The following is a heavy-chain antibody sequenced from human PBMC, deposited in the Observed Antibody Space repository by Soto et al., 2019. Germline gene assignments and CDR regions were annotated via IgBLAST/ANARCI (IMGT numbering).Heavy chain of an antibody. J-gene: IGHJ6*02. CDR1: GGTFRSNA. CDR3: AILPSFYYGSGYGMDV. CDR2: LIPIFGTT. V-gene: IGHV1-69*01. D-gene: IGHD3-10*01. Sequence: QVQLVQSGTEVKKPGSSVKVSCKASGGTFRSNAISWVRQAPGQGLEWMGGLIPIFGTTNYAQKFQGRVTITADESASTAYMELSSLRSADTAVYYCAILPSFYYGSGYGMDVWGQGTTVTVSS.